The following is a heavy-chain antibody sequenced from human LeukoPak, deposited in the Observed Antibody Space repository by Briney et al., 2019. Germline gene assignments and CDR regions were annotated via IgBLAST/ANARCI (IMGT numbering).Heavy chain of an antibody. CDR2: IYYSGTT. J-gene: IGHJ4*02. CDR1: GGSISSYY. Sequence: SETLSLTCTVSGGSISSYYWAWIRQPPGKGLEWIGYIYYSGTTNYNPSLKSRVTISVDTSKNQFSLKLSSVTAADTAVYYCARGVYIAAAQYGYWGQGTLVTVSS. CDR3: ARGVYIAAAQYGY. V-gene: IGHV4-59*01. D-gene: IGHD6-13*01.